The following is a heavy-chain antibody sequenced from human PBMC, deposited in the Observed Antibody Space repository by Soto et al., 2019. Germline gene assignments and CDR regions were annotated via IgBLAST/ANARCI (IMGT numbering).Heavy chain of an antibody. CDR1: GFTFRIYA. J-gene: IGHJ4*02. CDR2: ISGNGGT. CDR3: AKDAPGSGWLSDY. V-gene: IGHV3-23*01. D-gene: IGHD3-22*01. Sequence: GGSLRLSCAASGFTFRIYAMSWVRQAPGKGLEWVSTISGNGGTSYADFVRGRFTISRDNSKNTPYLQMNSLRAEDTAVYYCAKDAPGSGWLSDYWGQGTLVTVSS.